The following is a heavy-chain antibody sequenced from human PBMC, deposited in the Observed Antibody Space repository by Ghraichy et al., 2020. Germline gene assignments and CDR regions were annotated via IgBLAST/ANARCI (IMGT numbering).Heavy chain of an antibody. CDR2: IYHSGST. V-gene: IGHV4-4*02. CDR1: GGSISSSNW. J-gene: IGHJ2*01. CDR3: ARGDSSSLTGGYFDL. Sequence: GSLRLSCAVSGGSISSSNWWSWVRQPPGKGLEWIGEIYHSGSTNYNPSLKSRVTISVDKSKNQFSLKLSSVTAADTAVYYCARGDSSSLTGGYFDLWGRGTLVTVSS. D-gene: IGHD6-6*01.